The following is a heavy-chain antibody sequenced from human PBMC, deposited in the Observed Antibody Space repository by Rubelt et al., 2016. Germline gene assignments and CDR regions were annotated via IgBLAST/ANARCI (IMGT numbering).Heavy chain of an antibody. D-gene: IGHD2-2*01. Sequence: QVQLVQSGAEVKKPGASVKVSCKASGYTFTSYGISWVRQAPGQGLEWMGIINPSGGSTSYAQKFQGSVTMTRDTATSTVYMELSSLRSEDTAVYYCARDVIVVVPAAPDAFDIWGQGTMVTVSS. CDR3: ARDVIVVVPAAPDAFDI. V-gene: IGHV1-46*01. CDR2: INPSGGST. CDR1: GYTFTSYG. J-gene: IGHJ3*02.